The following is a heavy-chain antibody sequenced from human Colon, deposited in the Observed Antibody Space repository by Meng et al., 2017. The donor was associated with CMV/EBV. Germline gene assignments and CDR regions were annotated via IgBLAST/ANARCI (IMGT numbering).Heavy chain of an antibody. CDR1: GYTFTGYK. Sequence: SCKTSGYTFTGYKIHWVRQAPGQGLEWMGWINPNMGGTTYAQKFQGRVTVTRDTSISTAYMELNSLRSDDTAVYYCARAGDDYLDFWGQGTLVTVSS. D-gene: IGHD5-24*01. J-gene: IGHJ4*02. CDR3: ARAGDDYLDF. V-gene: IGHV1-2*02. CDR2: INPNMGGT.